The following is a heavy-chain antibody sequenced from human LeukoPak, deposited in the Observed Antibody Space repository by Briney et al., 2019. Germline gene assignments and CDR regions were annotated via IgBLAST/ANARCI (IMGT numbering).Heavy chain of an antibody. CDR3: ARRPRDRGIAAP. D-gene: IGHD6-13*01. CDR2: IISSGSTI. CDR1: GFTFSRYA. J-gene: IGHJ5*02. Sequence: GGALPLSCAASGFTFSRYALSGVRPAPGKGLEWVSAIISSGSTIYYADSVKGRFTISRDNAKNSLYLQMNSLRAGDTAVYYCARRPRDRGIAAPWGQGTMVTVSS. V-gene: IGHV3-11*01.